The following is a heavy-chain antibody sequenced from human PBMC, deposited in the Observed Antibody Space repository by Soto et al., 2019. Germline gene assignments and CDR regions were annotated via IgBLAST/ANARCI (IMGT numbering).Heavy chain of an antibody. J-gene: IGHJ5*02. Sequence: QVQLVQSGAEVKKPGSSVKVSCKASGGTFSSYAISWVRQAPGQGLEWMGGIIPIFGTANYAQKFQGRVTITADDSASTAFMGLSSLRSEDTAVYYGARDPPEGGGLPTDPWGQGTLVTVSS. CDR2: IIPIFGTA. D-gene: IGHD3-16*01. CDR3: ARDPPEGGGLPTDP. V-gene: IGHV1-69*12. CDR1: GGTFSSYA.